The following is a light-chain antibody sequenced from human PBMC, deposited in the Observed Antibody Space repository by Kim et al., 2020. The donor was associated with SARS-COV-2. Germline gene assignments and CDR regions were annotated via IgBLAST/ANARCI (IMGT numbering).Light chain of an antibody. V-gene: IGLV2-14*03. CDR3: SSYTSSSTWV. CDR1: SSDLGGYNY. Sequence: GQSITLACTGTSSDLGGYNYVFWDQQHPGKAPKLMIYDVSNRPSGVSIRVSGSKSGNTASLTSSGLQAEDEADYYCSSYTSSSTWVFGGGTKLTVL. CDR2: DVS. J-gene: IGLJ3*02.